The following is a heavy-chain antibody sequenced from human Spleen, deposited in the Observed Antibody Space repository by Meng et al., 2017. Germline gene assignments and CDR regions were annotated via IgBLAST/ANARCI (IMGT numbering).Heavy chain of an antibody. CDR3: AKDRPRYCSGGSCYSDYFDY. CDR2: IRGSGGKI. Sequence: GESLMISCAASGFTFSSYAMSWVRQAPGKGLEWVSGIRGSGGKIDYADPVKGRFSISRDNSKNTLYVQMNSLRAEDTAVYYCAKDRPRYCSGGSCYSDYFDYWGQGTLVTVSS. D-gene: IGHD2-15*01. CDR1: GFTFSSYA. V-gene: IGHV3-23*01. J-gene: IGHJ4*02.